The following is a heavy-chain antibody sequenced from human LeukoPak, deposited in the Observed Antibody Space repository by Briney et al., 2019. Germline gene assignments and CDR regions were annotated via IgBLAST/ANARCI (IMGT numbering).Heavy chain of an antibody. CDR2: IYYSGST. CDR1: GGSISSYY. CDR3: ARDAGYSYGNDAFDI. J-gene: IGHJ3*02. D-gene: IGHD5-18*01. V-gene: IGHV4-59*01. Sequence: PSETLSLTCTVSGGSISSYYWSWIRQPPGKGLECIGYIYYSGSTNYNPSLKSRVTISVDTSKNQFSLKLSSVTAADTAVYYCARDAGYSYGNDAFDIWGQGTMVTVSS.